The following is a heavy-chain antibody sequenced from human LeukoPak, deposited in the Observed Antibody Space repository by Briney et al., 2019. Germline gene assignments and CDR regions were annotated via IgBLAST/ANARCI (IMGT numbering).Heavy chain of an antibody. D-gene: IGHD3-22*01. J-gene: IGHJ4*02. CDR1: GFMFSTYW. V-gene: IGHV3-7*03. Sequence: PGESLRLSCAASGFMFSTYWMTWVRQAPGKGLEWVANIKRDGSAINYADSVKGRFTISRDNSKNTLYLQMNSLRAEDTAVYYCAKSRRITMLVVEGPSGYWGQGTLVTVSS. CDR2: IKRDGSAI. CDR3: AKSRRITMLVVEGPSGY.